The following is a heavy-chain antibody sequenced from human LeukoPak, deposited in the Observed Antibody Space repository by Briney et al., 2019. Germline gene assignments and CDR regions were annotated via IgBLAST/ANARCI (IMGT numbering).Heavy chain of an antibody. CDR2: IKQDGREK. V-gene: IGHV3-7*01. CDR3: ARDGPPSYYYDSSGYYGMWD. J-gene: IGHJ4*02. D-gene: IGHD3-22*01. Sequence: GGSLRLSCAASGFTFSTYWMNWVRQAPGKGLEWVANIKQDGREKYYVDSVKGRFTISRDNAKNSLYLQMNSLRAEDTAVYYCARDGPPSYYYDSSGYYGMWDWGQGTLVTVSS. CDR1: GFTFSTYW.